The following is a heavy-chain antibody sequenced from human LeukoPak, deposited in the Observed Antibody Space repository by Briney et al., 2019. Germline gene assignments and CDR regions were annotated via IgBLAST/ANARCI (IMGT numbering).Heavy chain of an antibody. CDR1: GYTFTSYG. CDR3: ARAYGFSAAAGDPDFDY. D-gene: IGHD6-13*01. J-gene: IGHJ4*02. CDR2: INTNTGNP. V-gene: IGHV7-4-1*02. Sequence: ASVKVSCKASGYTFTSYGISWVRQAPGQGLEWMGWINTNTGNPTYAQGFTGRFVFSLDTSVSTAYLQISSLKAEDTAVYYCARAYGFSAAAGDPDFDYWGQGTLVTVSS.